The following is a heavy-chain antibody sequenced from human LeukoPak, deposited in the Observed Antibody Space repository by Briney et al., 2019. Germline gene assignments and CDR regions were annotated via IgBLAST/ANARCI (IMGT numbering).Heavy chain of an antibody. D-gene: IGHD6-19*01. V-gene: IGHV4-59*08. Sequence: PSETLSLTCTVSGGSISSYYWSWIRQPPGKGLEWIGYIYYSGSTNYNPSLKSRVTISVDTSKNQFSLKLSSVTAADTAVYYCARQAVADNGFDYWGQGTLVTVSS. CDR3: ARQAVADNGFDY. CDR2: IYYSGST. CDR1: GGSISSYY. J-gene: IGHJ4*02.